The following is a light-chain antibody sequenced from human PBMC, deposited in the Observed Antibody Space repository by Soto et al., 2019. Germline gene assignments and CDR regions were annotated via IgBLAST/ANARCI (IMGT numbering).Light chain of an antibody. CDR3: QKYDSAPWT. Sequence: EIQMTQSPSSLSASVGDRVTITCRASQGISNYLAWYQQKPGKVPKVLIYGASTLQSGVPSRLSGSGSGTDFTLTINSLQPEDVATYYCQKYDSAPWTFGQGTKVEIK. CDR2: GAS. CDR1: QGISNY. J-gene: IGKJ1*01. V-gene: IGKV1-27*01.